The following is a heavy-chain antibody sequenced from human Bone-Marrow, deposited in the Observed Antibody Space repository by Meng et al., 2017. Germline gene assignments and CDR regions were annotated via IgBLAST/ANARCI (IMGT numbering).Heavy chain of an antibody. J-gene: IGHJ4*02. CDR2: IKQDGSEK. CDR3: ARDHYSSGWYGVLGY. CDR1: GFTFSSYW. Sequence: GESLKISCAASGFTFSSYWMSWVRQAPGKGLEWVANIKQDGSEKYYVDSVKGRFTISRDNAKNSLYLQMNSLRAEDTAVYYCARDHYSSGWYGVLGYWGQGTLVTVSS. D-gene: IGHD6-19*01. V-gene: IGHV3-7*01.